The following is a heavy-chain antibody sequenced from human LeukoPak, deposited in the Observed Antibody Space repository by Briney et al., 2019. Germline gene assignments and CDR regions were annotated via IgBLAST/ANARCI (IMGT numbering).Heavy chain of an antibody. J-gene: IGHJ4*02. CDR1: GFTFDDYG. V-gene: IGHV3-20*04. CDR3: ARVGYYDSSGYYYFEY. D-gene: IGHD3-22*01. CDR2: INWNGGST. Sequence: GGSLRLSCAASGFTFDDYGMSWVRQAPGKGPEWVSGINWNGGSTGHADSVKGRFTISRDNAKNSLYLQMNSLRAEDTALYYCARVGYYDSSGYYYFEYWGQGTLVTVSS.